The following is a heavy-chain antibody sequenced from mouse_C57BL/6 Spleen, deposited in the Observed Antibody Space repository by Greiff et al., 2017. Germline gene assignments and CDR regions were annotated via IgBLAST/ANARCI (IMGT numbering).Heavy chain of an antibody. J-gene: IGHJ1*03. CDR3: ARHEEENYDYSYWYFDV. Sequence: QVQLQQSGAELVKPGASVKLSCKASGYTFTEYTIHWVKQRSGQGLEWIGWFYPGSGSLKYNEKFKDKATLTADKSSSTVYMELSRLTSEDSAVYFCARHEEENYDYSYWYFDVGGTGTTVTVAS. D-gene: IGHD2-4*01. V-gene: IGHV1-62-2*01. CDR1: GYTFTEYT. CDR2: FYPGSGSL.